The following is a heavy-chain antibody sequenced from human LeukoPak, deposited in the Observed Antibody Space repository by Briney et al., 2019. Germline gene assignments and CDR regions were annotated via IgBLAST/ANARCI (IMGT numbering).Heavy chain of an antibody. J-gene: IGHJ4*02. CDR3: ARTFGNILTGYYPDY. CDR1: GYTFTGYY. Sequence: ASVKVSCKASGYTFTGYYMHWVRQAPGQGLEWMGWINPNSGGTNYAQKFQGRVTVTRDTSISTAYMELSRLRSDDTAVYYCARTFGNILTGYYPDYWGQGTLVTVSS. D-gene: IGHD3-9*01. V-gene: IGHV1-2*02. CDR2: INPNSGGT.